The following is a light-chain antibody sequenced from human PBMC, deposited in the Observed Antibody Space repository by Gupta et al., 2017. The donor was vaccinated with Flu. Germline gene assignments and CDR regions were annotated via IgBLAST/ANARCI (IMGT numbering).Light chain of an antibody. Sequence: IQMTQSPSSLSAFVGDRVTITCRASQSISTYLYWYQQKPGKAPELLIYGASSLQSGVPSRFSGSGSGTDFTLTISNLQPEDFATYYCQQSSRTPLTFGGGTKVEIK. J-gene: IGKJ4*01. CDR2: GAS. CDR1: QSISTY. CDR3: QQSSRTPLT. V-gene: IGKV1-39*01.